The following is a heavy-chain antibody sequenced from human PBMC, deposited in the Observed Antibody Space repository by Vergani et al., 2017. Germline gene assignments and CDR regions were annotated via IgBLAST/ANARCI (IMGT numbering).Heavy chain of an antibody. CDR1: GGTFSSYT. Sequence: QVQLVQSGAEVKKPGSSVKVSCKASGGTFSSYTISWVRQAPGQGLEWMGRIIPILGIANYAQKFQGRVTITADKSTSTAYMELSSLRSEDTAVYYGARGEVPAGCMDVWGQGTTVTVSS. J-gene: IGHJ6*02. D-gene: IGHD2-2*01. CDR3: ARGEVPAGCMDV. CDR2: IIPILGIA. V-gene: IGHV1-69*02.